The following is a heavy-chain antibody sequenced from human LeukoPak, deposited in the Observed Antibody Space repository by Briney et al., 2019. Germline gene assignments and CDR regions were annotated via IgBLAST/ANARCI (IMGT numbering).Heavy chain of an antibody. J-gene: IGHJ4*02. V-gene: IGHV3-23*01. CDR3: ARDFSSWSDHDY. CDR2: ISGSGGST. D-gene: IGHD6-13*01. CDR1: GFTFSSYG. Sequence: GGTLRLSCAASGFTFSSYGMSWVRQAPGKGLEWVSAISGSGGSTYYADSVKGRFTISRDNAKNSLYLQMNSLRAEDTALYYCARDFSSWSDHDYWGQGTLVTVSS.